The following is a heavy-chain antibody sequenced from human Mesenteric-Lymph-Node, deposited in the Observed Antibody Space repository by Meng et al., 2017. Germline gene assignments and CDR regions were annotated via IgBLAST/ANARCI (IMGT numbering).Heavy chain of an antibody. D-gene: IGHD4-17*01. CDR3: ARKSVDYDSSSRAFDI. CDR1: GFTFSSYA. V-gene: IGHV3-30*04. CDR2: ISYDGSNK. J-gene: IGHJ3*02. Sequence: SLKISCAASGFTFSSYAMHWVRQAPGKGLEWVAVISYDGSNKHYADSVKGRFTISRDNAKNSLYLQMNSLRAEDTALYYCARKSVDYDSSSRAFDIWGQGTMVTVSS.